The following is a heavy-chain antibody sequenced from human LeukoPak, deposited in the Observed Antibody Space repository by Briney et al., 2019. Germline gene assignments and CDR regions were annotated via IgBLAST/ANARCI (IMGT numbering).Heavy chain of an antibody. V-gene: IGHV4-34*01. D-gene: IGHD3-16*02. CDR3: ARGGRDYDYVWGSYRLRWFDP. Sequence: SETLSLTCAVYGGSFSGYYWSWIRQPPGKGLEWIGEINHSGSTNYNPSLKSRVTISVDTSKNQFSLKLSSVTAADTAVYYCARGGRDYDYVWGSYRLRWFDPWGQGTLVTVSS. J-gene: IGHJ5*02. CDR2: INHSGST. CDR1: GGSFSGYY.